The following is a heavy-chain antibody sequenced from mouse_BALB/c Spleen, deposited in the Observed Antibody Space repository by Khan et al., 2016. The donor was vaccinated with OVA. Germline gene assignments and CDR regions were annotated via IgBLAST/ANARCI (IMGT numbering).Heavy chain of an antibody. J-gene: IGHJ2*01. Sequence: EVKLLESGPGLVKPSQSLSLTCTVTAYSITSDYAWTWIRQFPGNKLEWMGYISYSGRTSYNPSLKSRISITRDTSKNQFFLQLITVTTEDTATYYCACTRFYCRYSFFDYWGQGTTLTVSS. D-gene: IGHD2-14*01. CDR1: AYSITSDYA. CDR3: ACTRFYCRYSFFDY. CDR2: ISYSGRT. V-gene: IGHV3-2*02.